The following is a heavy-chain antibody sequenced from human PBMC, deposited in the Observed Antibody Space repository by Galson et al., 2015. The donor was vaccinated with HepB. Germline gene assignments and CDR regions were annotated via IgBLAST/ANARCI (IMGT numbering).Heavy chain of an antibody. CDR1: GFTFSNAW. CDR2: IKSKTDGGTT. Sequence: SLRLSCAASGFTFSNAWMSWVRQAPGKGLEWVGRIKSKTDGGTTDYAAPVKGRFTISRDDSKNTLYLQMNSLKTEDTAVYYCTTVWSYCSSTSCYGGDYWGQGTLVTVSS. J-gene: IGHJ4*02. CDR3: TTVWSYCSSTSCYGGDY. V-gene: IGHV3-15*01. D-gene: IGHD2-2*01.